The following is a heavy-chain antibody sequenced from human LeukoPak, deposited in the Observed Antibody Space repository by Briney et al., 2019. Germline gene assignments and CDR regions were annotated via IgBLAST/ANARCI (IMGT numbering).Heavy chain of an antibody. CDR1: GGTFSSYA. Sequence: SVKVSCKASGGTFSSYAISWVRQAPGQGLEWMGGIIPIFGTANYAQKFQGRVTITADESTSTAYMELSSLRSEDTAVYYCASNGVATAMVTDYWGQGTLVTVSS. J-gene: IGHJ4*02. D-gene: IGHD5-18*01. CDR2: IIPIFGTA. CDR3: ASNGVATAMVTDY. V-gene: IGHV1-69*01.